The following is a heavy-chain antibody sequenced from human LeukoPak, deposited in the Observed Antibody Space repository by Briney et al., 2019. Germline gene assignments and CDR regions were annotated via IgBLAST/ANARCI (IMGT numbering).Heavy chain of an antibody. J-gene: IGHJ5*02. CDR3: ARHWYGSSWYNWFDP. D-gene: IGHD6-13*01. V-gene: IGHV5-10-1*01. Sequence: GESLKISCKGSGYSFTSYWISWVRRMPGKGLEWMGRIDPSDSYTTYSPSFKGHVTISADKSISTAYLQWSSLKASDTAMYYCARHWYGSSWYNWFDPWGQGTLVTVSS. CDR2: IDPSDSYT. CDR1: GYSFTSYW.